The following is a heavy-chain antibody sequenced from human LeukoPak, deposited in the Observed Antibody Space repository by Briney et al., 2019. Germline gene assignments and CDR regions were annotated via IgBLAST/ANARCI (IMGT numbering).Heavy chain of an antibody. CDR3: ARESSGPFDY. CDR2: INPSGGST. CDR1: GYTFASYY. J-gene: IGHJ4*02. Sequence: GESLKISCKGSGYTFASYYMHWVRQAPGQGLEWMGIINPSGGSTSYAQKFQGRVTITRDTSASTAYMELSSLRSEDTAVYYCARESSGPFDYWGQGTLVTVSS. V-gene: IGHV1-46*01. D-gene: IGHD2-8*02.